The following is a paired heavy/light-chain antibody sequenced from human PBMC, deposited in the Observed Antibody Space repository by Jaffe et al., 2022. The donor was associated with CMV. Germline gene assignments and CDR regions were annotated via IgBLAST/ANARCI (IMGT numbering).Heavy chain of an antibody. D-gene: IGHD6-13*01. CDR2: TYYRSKWYY. V-gene: IGHV6-1*01. CDR3: ARGSYTSTWF. J-gene: IGHJ4*02. Sequence: QVQLYQSGPGLVKPSQSLSLTCAISGDSVSSNTAAWNWIRQSPSRGLEWLGRTYYRSKWYYDYAFSVKGRITIESDTSNNQFSLQLSSVTPADTAVYYCARGSYTSTWFWGQGTLVTVSS. CDR1: GDSVSSNTAA.
Light chain of an antibody. CDR3: QQYFALPFT. J-gene: IGKJ3*01. CDR1: QSVLHSSDNKSY. V-gene: IGKV4-1*01. CDR2: WPS. Sequence: DIVMTQSPDSLAVSLGERATINCKSSQSVLHSSDNKSYLVWYQQKPGQPPKLLMYWPSARESGVPDRFSGSGSGTDFTLTISSLQAEDVAVYYCQQYFALPFTFGPGTKVEIK.